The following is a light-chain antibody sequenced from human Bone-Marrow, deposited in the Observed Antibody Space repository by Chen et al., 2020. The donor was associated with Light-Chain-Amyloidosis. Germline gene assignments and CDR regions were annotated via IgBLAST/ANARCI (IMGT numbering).Light chain of an antibody. CDR1: QTISSNY. Sequence: EIVLTQSPCTLSLSPGEGANLSCRASQTISSNYLTWYQQKFGQAPRLLIYCSSSRATGIPDRFTGSGSGTDFTLNINRLEPEDLAMYYCQQYGTSPLTFGGGTKVEIK. V-gene: IGKV3-20*01. CDR2: CSS. CDR3: QQYGTSPLT. J-gene: IGKJ4*01.